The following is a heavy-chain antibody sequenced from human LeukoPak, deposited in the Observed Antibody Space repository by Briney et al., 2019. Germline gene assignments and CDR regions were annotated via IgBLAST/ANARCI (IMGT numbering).Heavy chain of an antibody. CDR3: ARDACSSTSCFRDY. CDR1: GFTSSTYT. V-gene: IGHV3-21*01. Sequence: GGSLRLSCAASGFTSSTYTMNWVRKAPGKGLEWVSSISSGSSYISYADSLKGRFNISRDNPKNSLYLQINSLRAEDTAVYYCARDACSSTSCFRDYWGQGTRVTVSS. D-gene: IGHD2-2*01. J-gene: IGHJ4*02. CDR2: ISSGSSYI.